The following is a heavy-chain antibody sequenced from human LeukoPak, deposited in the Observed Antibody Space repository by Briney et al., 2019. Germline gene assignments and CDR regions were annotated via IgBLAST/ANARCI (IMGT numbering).Heavy chain of an antibody. V-gene: IGHV4-30-4*08. Sequence: SQTLSLTCTVSGASFSSGDQYWNWIRQPPGKGLEWIGYIYYSGSTYYNPSLKSRVTISVDTSKNQFSLKLSSATAADTAVYYCASEYCSSTSCYSDYWGQGTLVTVSS. CDR2: IYYSGST. CDR3: ASEYCSSTSCYSDY. CDR1: GASFSSGDQY. D-gene: IGHD2-2*01. J-gene: IGHJ4*02.